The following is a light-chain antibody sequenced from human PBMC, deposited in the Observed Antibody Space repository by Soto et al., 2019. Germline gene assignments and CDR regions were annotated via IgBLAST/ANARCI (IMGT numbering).Light chain of an antibody. CDR3: QQYGSSSWT. CDR1: QSVSSIS. Sequence: EIVLTQSPGTLSLSPGERATLSCRASQSVSSISLAWYQQKPGQAPRLLMYGASSRATGIPDRFSGSGSGTDFTLTISRLEPEDSAGYYCQQYGSSSWTFGQGTKVDIK. CDR2: GAS. V-gene: IGKV3-20*01. J-gene: IGKJ1*01.